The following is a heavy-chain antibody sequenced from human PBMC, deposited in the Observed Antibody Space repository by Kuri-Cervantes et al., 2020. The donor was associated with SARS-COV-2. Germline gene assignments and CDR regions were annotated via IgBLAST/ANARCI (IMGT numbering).Heavy chain of an antibody. Sequence: SVKVSCKASGGTFSSYAISWVRQAPGQGREWMGRIIPIFGTANYAQKFQGRVTITADKSTSTAYMELSSLRSEDTAVYYCARAQYSSSWSEGYYYYMDVWGKGTTVTVSS. D-gene: IGHD6-13*01. CDR1: GGTFSSYA. CDR2: IIPIFGTA. V-gene: IGHV1-69*06. J-gene: IGHJ6*03. CDR3: ARAQYSSSWSEGYYYYMDV.